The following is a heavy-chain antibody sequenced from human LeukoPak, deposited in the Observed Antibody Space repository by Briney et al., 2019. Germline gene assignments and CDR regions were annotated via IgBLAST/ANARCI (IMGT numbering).Heavy chain of an antibody. D-gene: IGHD4-23*01. CDR2: ISSTSSTI. V-gene: IGHV3-48*04. Sequence: PGGSLRLSCAASGFTFSSYSMNWVRQAPGKGLEWVSYISSTSSTIYYADSVKGRFTISRDNAKNSLYLQMNSLRAEDTAVYYCARQYGGNSLDYWGQGTLVTVSS. CDR1: GFTFSSYS. CDR3: ARQYGGNSLDY. J-gene: IGHJ4*02.